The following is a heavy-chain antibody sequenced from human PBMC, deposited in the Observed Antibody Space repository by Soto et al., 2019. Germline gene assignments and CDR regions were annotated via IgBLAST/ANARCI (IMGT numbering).Heavy chain of an antibody. Sequence: QVQLQESGPGLVKPSETLSLTCTVSGDSMNPYYLSWIRQPPGKGLEWIGYIYFSGSTNFNPSLKSRVTLSLDTSKRQFFLKLTSVTAADTAVYYCARAWAVPGSHWGDWGRGTLVTVSS. CDR2: IYFSGST. CDR1: GDSMNPYY. V-gene: IGHV4-59*01. CDR3: ARAWAVPGSHWGD. D-gene: IGHD6-19*01. J-gene: IGHJ4*02.